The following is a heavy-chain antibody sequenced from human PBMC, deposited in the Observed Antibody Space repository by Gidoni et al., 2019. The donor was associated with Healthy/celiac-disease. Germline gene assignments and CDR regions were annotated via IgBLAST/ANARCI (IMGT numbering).Heavy chain of an antibody. CDR3: ALRGGSPGRYSFDY. J-gene: IGHJ4*02. CDR1: GFTFSIYA. V-gene: IGHV3-23*01. D-gene: IGHD3-10*01. Sequence: VQLLESGGGWVQPGGSLSLSCAASGFTFSIYAMSWVRQRPGKVREWVAASSGSGGSTYDADSVKARFTSSRDNSKNTMYLQMNSLRAEDTAVYYCALRGGSPGRYSFDYWGQGTLVTVSS. CDR2: SSGSGGST.